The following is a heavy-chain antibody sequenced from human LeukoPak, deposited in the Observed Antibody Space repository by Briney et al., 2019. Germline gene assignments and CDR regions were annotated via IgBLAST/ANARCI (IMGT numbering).Heavy chain of an antibody. CDR1: GGTFSSYA. D-gene: IGHD6-19*01. J-gene: IGHJ4*02. Sequence: ASVKVSCKASGGTFSSYAISWVRQAPGQGLEWMGGISAYNGNTNYAQKLQGRVTMTTDTSTSTAYMELRSLRSDDTAVYYCARVLPSGIAVAAYWGQGTLVTVSS. CDR2: ISAYNGNT. CDR3: ARVLPSGIAVAAY. V-gene: IGHV1-18*01.